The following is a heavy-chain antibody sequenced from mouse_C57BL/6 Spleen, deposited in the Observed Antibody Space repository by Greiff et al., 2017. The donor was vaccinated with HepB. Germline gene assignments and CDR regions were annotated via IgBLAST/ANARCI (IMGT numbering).Heavy chain of an antibody. V-gene: IGHV5-4*03. D-gene: IGHD2-3*01. CDR3: ARGGWLLTWYFDV. CDR1: GFTFSSYA. J-gene: IGHJ1*03. CDR2: ISDGGSYT. Sequence: EVKLMESGGGLVKPGGSLKLSCAASGFTFSSYAMSWVRQTPEKRLEWVATISDGGSYTYYPDNVKGRFTISRDNAKNNLYLQMSHLKSEDTAMYYCARGGWLLTWYFDVWGTGTTVTVSS.